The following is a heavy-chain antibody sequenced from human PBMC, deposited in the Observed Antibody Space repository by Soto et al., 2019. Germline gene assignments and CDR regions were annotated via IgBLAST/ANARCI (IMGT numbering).Heavy chain of an antibody. V-gene: IGHV3-33*01. D-gene: IGHD6-13*01. CDR1: GFTFSSYG. CDR2: IWYDGSNK. Sequence: QVQLVESGGGVVQPGRSLRLSCAASGFTFSSYGMHWVRQAPGKGLEWVAVIWYDGSNKYYVDSVKGRFTISRDNSKNTLYLQMNSLRAEDTAVYYCARDISLAAAGRDGMDVWGQGTTVTVSS. CDR3: ARDISLAAAGRDGMDV. J-gene: IGHJ6*02.